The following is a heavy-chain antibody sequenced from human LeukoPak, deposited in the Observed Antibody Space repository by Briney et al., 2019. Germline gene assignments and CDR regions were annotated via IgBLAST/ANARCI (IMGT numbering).Heavy chain of an antibody. D-gene: IGHD6-13*01. CDR1: GFTVSSNY. CDR2: IYSGGST. Sequence: GGSLRLSCAASGFTVSSNYMSWVRQAPGKGLEWVSVIYSGGSTYYADSVKGRFTISRDNSKNTLYLQMNSLRAEDTAVYYCAKSGQQSLYYYYMDVWGKGTTVTVSS. CDR3: AKSGQQSLYYYYMDV. V-gene: IGHV3-53*01. J-gene: IGHJ6*03.